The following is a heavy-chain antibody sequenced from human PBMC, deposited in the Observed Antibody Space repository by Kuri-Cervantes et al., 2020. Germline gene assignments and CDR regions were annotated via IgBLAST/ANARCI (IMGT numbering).Heavy chain of an antibody. Sequence: GGSLRLSCAASGLTFSSYWMHWVRQAPGKGLVWVSRINSDGSSTSYADSVKGRFTISRDNAKNSLYLQMNSLRDEDTAVYYCARQLGSDNPAEYFQHWGQGTLVTVSS. V-gene: IGHV3-74*01. D-gene: IGHD3-10*01. J-gene: IGHJ1*01. CDR1: GLTFSSYW. CDR3: ARQLGSDNPAEYFQH. CDR2: INSDGSST.